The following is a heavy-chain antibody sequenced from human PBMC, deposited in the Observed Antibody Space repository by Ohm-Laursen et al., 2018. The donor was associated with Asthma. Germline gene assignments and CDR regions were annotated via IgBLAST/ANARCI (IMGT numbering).Heavy chain of an antibody. CDR3: ARDVMEWYLPAFDF. CDR1: GFTFSSYA. D-gene: IGHD3-3*01. V-gene: IGHV3-30-3*01. CDR2: GGSYYDGGLK. Sequence: GQTLSLTCAASGFTFSSYAMHWVRQAPGKGLEWVAVGGSYYDGGLKYYADSVNGRFTVSRDDSKNTLYLQMNSLRPDDTAVYYCARDVMEWYLPAFDFWGQGTLVTVSS. J-gene: IGHJ4*02.